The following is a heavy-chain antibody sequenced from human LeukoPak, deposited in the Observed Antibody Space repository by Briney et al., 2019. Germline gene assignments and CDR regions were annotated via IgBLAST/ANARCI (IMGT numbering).Heavy chain of an antibody. CDR1: GFAFSTYA. Sequence: GGSLRLSCAASGFAFSTYAMAWVRQAPGKGLEWVSAISSSGSATFYADSVKGRFTISRDNSKNTLYLQMNSLRGEDTALYYCANSGGNSFDNWGQGALVSVSS. J-gene: IGHJ4*02. CDR2: ISSSGSAT. V-gene: IGHV3-23*01. CDR3: ANSGGNSFDN. D-gene: IGHD2-15*01.